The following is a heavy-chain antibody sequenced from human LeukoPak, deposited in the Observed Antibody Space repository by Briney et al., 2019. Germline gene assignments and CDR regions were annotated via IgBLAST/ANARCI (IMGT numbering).Heavy chain of an antibody. V-gene: IGHV3-23*01. D-gene: IGHD3-22*01. CDR2: ISGSGGST. Sequence: GGSLRLSCAASGFTFSSYAMSWVRQAPGKGLEWVSAISGSGGSTYYADSVKGRFTISRDNSKNTLYLQMNSLRAEDTAVYYCAKDKSVTMIVVVTDAFDIWGQGTMVTVSS. CDR1: GFTFSSYA. CDR3: AKDKSVTMIVVVTDAFDI. J-gene: IGHJ3*02.